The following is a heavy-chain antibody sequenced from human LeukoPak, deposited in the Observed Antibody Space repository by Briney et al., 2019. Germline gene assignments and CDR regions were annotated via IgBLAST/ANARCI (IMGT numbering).Heavy chain of an antibody. Sequence: GGSLRLSCAASGFTFSNYWMSWVRQAPEKGLEWVSGISGSGGSTYNADYVKGRFTISRDNSKNSLFVQMNSLRAEDTAVYFCAKSRSGSANWALQIFDNWGQGTLVTVSS. CDR3: AKSRSGSANWALQIFDN. CDR1: GFTFSNYW. D-gene: IGHD1-1*01. CDR2: ISGSGGST. V-gene: IGHV3-23*01. J-gene: IGHJ4*02.